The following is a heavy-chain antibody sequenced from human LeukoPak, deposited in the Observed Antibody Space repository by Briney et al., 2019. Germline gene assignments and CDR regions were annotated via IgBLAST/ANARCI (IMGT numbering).Heavy chain of an antibody. Sequence: SQTLSLTCAISGDSVSSNSAAWNWIRQSPSRGLEWLGRTYYRSKWYNDYAVSVKSRITINPDTSKDQFSLQLNSVTPEDTAVYYCAREIGSLYSSSWYGSGWFDPWGQGTLVTVSS. J-gene: IGHJ5*02. CDR3: AREIGSLYSSSWYGSGWFDP. D-gene: IGHD6-13*01. CDR2: TYYRSKWYN. CDR1: GDSVSSNSAA. V-gene: IGHV6-1*01.